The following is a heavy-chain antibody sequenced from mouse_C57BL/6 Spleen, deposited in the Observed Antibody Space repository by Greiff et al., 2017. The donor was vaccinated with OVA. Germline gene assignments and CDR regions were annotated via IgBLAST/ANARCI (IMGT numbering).Heavy chain of an antibody. V-gene: IGHV1-59*01. CDR1: GYTFTSYW. Sequence: QVQLQQSGAELVRPGPSVKLSCKASGYTFTSYWMHWVKQRPGQGLEWIGVIDPSDSYTNYNQKFKGKATLTVDTSSSTAYMQLSSLTSEDSAVYYCARKDPGNYFDYWGQGTTLTVSS. CDR2: IDPSDSYT. J-gene: IGHJ2*01. CDR3: ARKDPGNYFDY.